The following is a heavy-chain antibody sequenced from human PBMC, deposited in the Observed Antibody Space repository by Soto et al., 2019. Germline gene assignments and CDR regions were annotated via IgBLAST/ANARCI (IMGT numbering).Heavy chain of an antibody. CDR2: ISSSSSYI. Sequence: PGGSLRLSCAASGFTFSSYSMNWVRQAPGKGLEWVSSISSSSSYIYYADSVKGRFTISRDNAKNSLYLQMNSLRAEDTAVYYCLALSLRYFDWLPPAVWGKGTTVTVSS. D-gene: IGHD3-9*01. J-gene: IGHJ6*04. V-gene: IGHV3-21*01. CDR3: LALSLRYFDWLPPAV. CDR1: GFTFSSYS.